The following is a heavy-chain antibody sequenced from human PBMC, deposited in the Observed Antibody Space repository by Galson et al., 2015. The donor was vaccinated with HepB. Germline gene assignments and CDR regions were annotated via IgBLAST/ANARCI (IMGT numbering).Heavy chain of an antibody. D-gene: IGHD2-2*01. CDR2: IWYDGSNK. CDR1: GFTFSSYG. V-gene: IGHV3-33*01. J-gene: IGHJ4*02. Sequence: LRLSCAASGFTFSSYGMHWVRQAPGKGLEWVAVIWYDGSNKYYADSVKGRFTISRDNSKNTLYLQMNSLRAEDTAVYYCARDGCSSTSCFYFDYWGQGTLVTVSS. CDR3: ARDGCSSTSCFYFDY.